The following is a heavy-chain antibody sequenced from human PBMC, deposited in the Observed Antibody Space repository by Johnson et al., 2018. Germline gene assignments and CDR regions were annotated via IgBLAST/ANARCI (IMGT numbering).Heavy chain of an antibody. CDR3: TRPDTEQYCMINNCYSFDY. CDR2: IRSKTHSYAT. V-gene: IGHV3-73*02. D-gene: IGHD2-21*02. Sequence: VQLQESGGGLVQPGGSLKLSCTASGFTFSGSSMHWVRQASGKGLEWLGRIRSKTHSYATEYAASVKGRFNRSRDDSKNTAYLQMNSLKTDNTAVYYFTRPDTEQYCMINNCYSFDYWGQGTLVTVSS. J-gene: IGHJ4*02. CDR1: GFTFSGSS.